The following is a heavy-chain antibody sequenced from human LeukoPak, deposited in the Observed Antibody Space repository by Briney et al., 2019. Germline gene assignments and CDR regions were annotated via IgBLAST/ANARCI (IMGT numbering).Heavy chain of an antibody. Sequence: GGSLRLSCAASGFTFSSYAMNWVRQAPGKGLEWVSTISGSGGSTYYADSVKGRFTISRDNFKNMLYLQINGLRVEDTAIYYCVKTTRPLGAFDYWGQGALVTVSS. CDR1: GFTFSSYA. D-gene: IGHD7-27*01. CDR3: VKTTRPLGAFDY. CDR2: ISGSGGST. J-gene: IGHJ4*02. V-gene: IGHV3-23*01.